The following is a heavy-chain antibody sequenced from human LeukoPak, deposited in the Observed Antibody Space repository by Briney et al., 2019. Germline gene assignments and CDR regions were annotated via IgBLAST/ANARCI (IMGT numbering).Heavy chain of an antibody. CDR2: IYYSGST. CDR3: ARRVTAARGYYYYYYMDV. Sequence: SETLSLTCTVSGVSISSSSYYWGWIRQPPGKGLEWIGSIYYSGSTYYNPSLKSRVTISVDTSKNQFSLKLSSVTAADTAVYYCARRVTAARGYYYYYYMDVWGKGTTVTISS. J-gene: IGHJ6*03. CDR1: GVSISSSSYY. V-gene: IGHV4-39*07. D-gene: IGHD2-2*01.